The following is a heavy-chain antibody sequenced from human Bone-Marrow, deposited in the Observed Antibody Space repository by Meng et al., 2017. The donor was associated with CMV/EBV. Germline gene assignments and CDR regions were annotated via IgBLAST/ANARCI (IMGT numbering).Heavy chain of an antibody. Sequence: GESLKISCAASGFTFSSYAMHWVRQAPGKGLEWVAVISYDGSNKYYADSVKGRFTISRDNSKNTLYLQMNSLRAEDTAVYYCARARFDSSGFFSVNDAFDIWGQRTMVTASS. D-gene: IGHD3-22*01. CDR3: ARARFDSSGFFSVNDAFDI. CDR2: ISYDGSNK. V-gene: IGHV3-30*04. CDR1: GFTFSSYA. J-gene: IGHJ3*02.